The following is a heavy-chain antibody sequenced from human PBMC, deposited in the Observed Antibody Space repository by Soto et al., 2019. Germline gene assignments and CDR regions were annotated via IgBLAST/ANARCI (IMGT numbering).Heavy chain of an antibody. V-gene: IGHV4-4*07. J-gene: IGHJ4*02. Sequence: VRLQESGPGLVKPSETLSLTCSVSGDSINNYYWNWIRQPAGKGLEWIGRIYSSGSANYNPSLKTPGTMSVDTSTNQVSLKVTSVTAADTAVYFCARGGTRSADLPTYWGQGIQVIVSS. CDR1: GDSINNYY. CDR2: IYSSGSA. D-gene: IGHD1-1*01. CDR3: ARGGTRSADLPTY.